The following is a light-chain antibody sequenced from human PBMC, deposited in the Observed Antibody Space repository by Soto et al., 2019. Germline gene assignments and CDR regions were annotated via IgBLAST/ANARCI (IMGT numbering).Light chain of an antibody. CDR3: QEYYSPPFT. Sequence: DIQMTQSTSSLSASVGDTVTITCRASQGISSSLAWYQQKAGKVPDLLIYAASTLQSGVPSHFSGSGSGTDFTLTISSLQPEDVATYYCQEYYSPPFTFGPGTRVEIK. CDR2: AAS. V-gene: IGKV1-27*01. J-gene: IGKJ3*01. CDR1: QGISSS.